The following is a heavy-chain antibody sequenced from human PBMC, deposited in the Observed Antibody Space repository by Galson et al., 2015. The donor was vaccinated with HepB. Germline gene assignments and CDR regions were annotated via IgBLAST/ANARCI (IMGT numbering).Heavy chain of an antibody. CDR1: GYTFSDYY. J-gene: IGHJ4*02. V-gene: IGHV1-2*06. D-gene: IGHD3-10*01. CDR3: ARDPAGPYYFFDS. Sequence: SVKVSCKASGYTFSDYYMHWVRQVPGQGLEWMGRINPDNGATNYAQRFQGRVTMTRDTSISAVFIELSRLTSDDTAVYFCARDPAGPYYFFDSWGQGTPVTVSS. CDR2: INPDNGAT.